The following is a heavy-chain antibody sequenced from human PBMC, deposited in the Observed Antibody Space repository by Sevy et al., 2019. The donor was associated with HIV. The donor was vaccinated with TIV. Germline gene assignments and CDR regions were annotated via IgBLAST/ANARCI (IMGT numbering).Heavy chain of an antibody. V-gene: IGHV3-9*01. J-gene: IGHJ6*02. CDR1: GFAFGDYA. D-gene: IGHD2-2*02. CDR2: VSWNSGAI. CDR3: AKDINRGCDSINCYTYYYYYYGLDA. Sequence: GGSLRLSCATSGFAFGDYAMHWVREAPGKGLEWVAGVSWNSGAIDYAASVTGRFTISRDHAKSSLYLQMNSLRAEDTALYYCAKDINRGCDSINCYTYYYYYYGLDAWGQGTTVTVSS.